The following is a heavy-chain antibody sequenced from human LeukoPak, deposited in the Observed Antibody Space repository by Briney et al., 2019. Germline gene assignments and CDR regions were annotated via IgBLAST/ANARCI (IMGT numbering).Heavy chain of an antibody. V-gene: IGHV4-30-2*01. Sequence: PSETLSLTCTVSGGSISSGGYYWRWIRQPPGKGLEWIGYIYHSGSTYYNPSLKSRVTISVDRSKNQFSLKLSSVTAADTAVYYCARAGVTHRFDYWGQGTLVTVSS. J-gene: IGHJ4*02. CDR2: IYHSGST. CDR3: ARAGVTHRFDY. D-gene: IGHD2-8*01. CDR1: GGSISSGGYY.